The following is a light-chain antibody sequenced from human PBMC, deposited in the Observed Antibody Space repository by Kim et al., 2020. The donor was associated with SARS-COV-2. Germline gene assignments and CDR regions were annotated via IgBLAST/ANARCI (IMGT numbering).Light chain of an antibody. Sequence: EIVMTQSPDTLSMSPGERASLSCRASQSVSTNIAWYQQESGQAPRLLIYGATTRVIGIPARFSGSGSGTDFTLTISSLQTEDFAVYYCQQYDNGPPRTFCQGTKVDIK. CDR2: GAT. V-gene: IGKV3-15*01. J-gene: IGKJ1*01. CDR3: QQYDNGPPRT. CDR1: QSVSTN.